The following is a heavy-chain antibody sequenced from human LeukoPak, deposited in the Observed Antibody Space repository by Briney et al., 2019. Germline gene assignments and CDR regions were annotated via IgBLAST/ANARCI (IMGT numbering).Heavy chain of an antibody. CDR3: ASQDYGYDY. D-gene: IGHD3-10*01. V-gene: IGHV4-4*09. CDR2: ISARGST. CDR1: VVSMSTYQ. Sequence: PSETLSLTCTVSVVSMSTYQWTRIRQPPGKRREWIGYISARGSTNYNPSLRSRVTISVDTSKNQFSLNLSSVTAADAAVYYCASQDYGYDYWGQGTLVTVSS. J-gene: IGHJ4*02.